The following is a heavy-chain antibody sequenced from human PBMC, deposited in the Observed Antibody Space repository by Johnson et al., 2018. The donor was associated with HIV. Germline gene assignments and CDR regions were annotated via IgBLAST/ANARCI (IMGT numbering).Heavy chain of an antibody. J-gene: IGHJ3*02. D-gene: IGHD6-6*01. CDR3: ARDRGYSSSSANAFDI. Sequence: VQLVESGGGLIQPGGSLRLSCAASGFSVRTNYMSWVRQAPGKGLEWVSVIYSGGSTYYADSVKGRFTISRDNSKNTLYLQMNSLRAEDTAVYYCARDRGYSSSSANAFDIWGQGTMVTVSS. V-gene: IGHV3-66*03. CDR2: IYSGGST. CDR1: GFSVRTNY.